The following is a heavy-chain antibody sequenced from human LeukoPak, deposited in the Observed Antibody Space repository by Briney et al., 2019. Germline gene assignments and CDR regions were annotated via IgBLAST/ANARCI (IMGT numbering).Heavy chain of an antibody. CDR3: ARDRLHYDSLTGYPAD. V-gene: IGHV3-66*01. CDR2: IYSGGST. CDR1: GFTFNNYA. Sequence: PGGSLRLSCAASGFTFNNYAMGWVRQAPGKGLEWVSVIYSGGSTHYADSVKGRFTISRDNSKNTLYLQMNSLRAEDTAVYYCARDRLHYDSLTGYPADWGQGTLVTVSS. J-gene: IGHJ4*02. D-gene: IGHD3-9*01.